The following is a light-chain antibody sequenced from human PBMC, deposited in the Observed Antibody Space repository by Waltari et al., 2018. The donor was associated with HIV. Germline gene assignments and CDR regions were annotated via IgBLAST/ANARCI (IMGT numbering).Light chain of an antibody. CDR2: IDN. CDR1: SSNIGSRY. CDR3: ASWDDSLDGVV. J-gene: IGLJ3*02. Sequence: QSVLTQPPSLSGTPGQRVTISCSGSSSNIGSRYVNWYQVLPGTAPKLLIYIDNRRPSGVPDRFSGSKSGTSASLAISGLQSEDEADYYCASWDDSLDGVVFGGGTKLTVL. V-gene: IGLV1-44*01.